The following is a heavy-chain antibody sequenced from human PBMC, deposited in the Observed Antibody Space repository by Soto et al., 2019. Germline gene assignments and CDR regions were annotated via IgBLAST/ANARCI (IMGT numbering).Heavy chain of an antibody. D-gene: IGHD3-3*01. Sequence: GGSLRLSCAASGFTFISYGMHWVRQAPGKGLEWVAVISYDGSNKYYADSVKGRFTISRDNSKNTLYLQMNSLRAEDTAVYYCANYYDFWSPSTSLTDMDVWGKGTTVTVSS. V-gene: IGHV3-30*18. CDR1: GFTFISYG. J-gene: IGHJ6*03. CDR2: ISYDGSNK. CDR3: ANYYDFWSPSTSLTDMDV.